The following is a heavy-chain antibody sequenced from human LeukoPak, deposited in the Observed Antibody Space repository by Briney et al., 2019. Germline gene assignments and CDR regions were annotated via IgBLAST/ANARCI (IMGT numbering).Heavy chain of an antibody. CDR1: GFTFSSYW. J-gene: IGHJ4*02. CDR2: ITGDGSGT. CDR3: ARTRGVTAEDDY. Sequence: GGSLRLSCAASGFTFSSYWMHWVRQAPGKGLVWVSRITGDGSGTIYADSVKGRFTISRDNAKNTLYLQMNSLRGEDTAVYYCARTRGVTAEDDYWGQGTLVTVSS. V-gene: IGHV3-74*01. D-gene: IGHD2-21*02.